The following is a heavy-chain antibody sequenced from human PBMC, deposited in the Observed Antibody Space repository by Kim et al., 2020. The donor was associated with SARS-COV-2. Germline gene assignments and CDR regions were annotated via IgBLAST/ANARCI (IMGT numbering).Heavy chain of an antibody. Sequence: GGSLRISCAASGFTFSDYYINWIRQAPGKGLECISYISSSNTIYYSDSVKGRFTISRDNANNSLYLQMNNLRAEDTAVYYCASPYSSAWRPPLYWGQGALVTVSS. D-gene: IGHD6-19*01. CDR3: ASPYSSAWRPPLY. V-gene: IGHV3-11*04. CDR1: GFTFSDYY. J-gene: IGHJ4*02. CDR2: ISSSNTI.